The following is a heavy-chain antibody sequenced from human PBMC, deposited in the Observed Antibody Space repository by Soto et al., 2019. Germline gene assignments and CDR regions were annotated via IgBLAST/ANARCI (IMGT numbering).Heavy chain of an antibody. CDR1: GDTLAELS. CDR3: ATDRVKTAIVGHYYYYYGMDV. D-gene: IGHD3-22*01. V-gene: IGHV1-24*01. Sequence: GASVKVSWKVSGDTLAELSRQWVQQEQEKGLEWMGGFDPEDGETIYAQKFQGRVTMTEDTSTDTAYMELSSLRSEDTAVYYCATDRVKTAIVGHYYYYYGMDVWGQGTTVTVSS. J-gene: IGHJ6*02. CDR2: FDPEDGET.